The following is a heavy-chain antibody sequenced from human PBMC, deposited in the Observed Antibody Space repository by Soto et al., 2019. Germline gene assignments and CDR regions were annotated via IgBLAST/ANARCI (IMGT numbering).Heavy chain of an antibody. J-gene: IGHJ4*02. CDR3: ARTYSSSWSPFDY. D-gene: IGHD6-13*01. CDR1: GGSFSGYY. V-gene: IGHV4-34*01. Sequence: NPSETLSLTCAVYGGSFSGYYWSWIRQPPGKGLEWIGEINQSGSTNYNPSLKSRVTISVDTSKYQFSLKLSSVTAADTAVYYCARTYSSSWSPFDYWGQGTLVTVSS. CDR2: INQSGST.